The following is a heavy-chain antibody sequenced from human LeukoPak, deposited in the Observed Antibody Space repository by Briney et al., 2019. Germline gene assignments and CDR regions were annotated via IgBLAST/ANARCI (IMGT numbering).Heavy chain of an antibody. D-gene: IGHD2-15*01. V-gene: IGHV1-69*04. CDR1: GGTFSSYA. Sequence: ASVTVSCKASGGTFSSYAISWVRQAPGQGLEWMGRIIPILGIANYAQKFQGRGTITADKSTSTAYMELSSLRSEDTAVYYCARWTETYCSGGSCYDYWGQGTLVSVSS. CDR3: ARWTETYCSGGSCYDY. J-gene: IGHJ4*02. CDR2: IIPILGIA.